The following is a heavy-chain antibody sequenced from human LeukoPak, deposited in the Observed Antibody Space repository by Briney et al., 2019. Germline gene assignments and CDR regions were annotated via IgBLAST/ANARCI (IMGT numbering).Heavy chain of an antibody. V-gene: IGHV3-72*01. CDR2: TRNKAKSYTT. CDR1: GFTFSDHY. D-gene: IGHD1-7*01. CDR3: ARGATGATNYYYAMDV. Sequence: GGSLRLSCAASGFTFSDHYMDWVRQAPGKGLEWVGRTRNKAKSYTTEYAASVKGRFTISRDGSKNSLYLQMNSLKTEDTAVYYCARGATGATNYYYAMDVWGQGTTVSVSS. J-gene: IGHJ6*02.